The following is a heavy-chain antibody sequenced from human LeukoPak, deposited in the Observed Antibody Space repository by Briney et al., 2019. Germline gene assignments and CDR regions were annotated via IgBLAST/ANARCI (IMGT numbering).Heavy chain of an antibody. Sequence: ASVKVSCKAPGYTFTSYAMHWVRQAPGQRLEWMGWINAGNGNTKYSQEFQGRVTITRDTSASTAYMELSSLRSEDMAVYYCARENQVGATLDYWGQGTLVTVSS. V-gene: IGHV1-3*03. D-gene: IGHD1-26*01. J-gene: IGHJ4*02. CDR3: ARENQVGATLDY. CDR2: INAGNGNT. CDR1: GYTFTSYA.